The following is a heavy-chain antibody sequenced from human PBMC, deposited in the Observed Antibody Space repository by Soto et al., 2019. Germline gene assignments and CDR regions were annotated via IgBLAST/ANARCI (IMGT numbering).Heavy chain of an antibody. V-gene: IGHV3-33*01. D-gene: IGHD2-21*01. Sequence: QVQLVEFGGGVVQPGRSLRLSCAASGFPFSVHAMHWVRQAPGKGLEWVAVIWSDGSNKYYGDSVKGRFTISRDNSRNTVWLQMDSLRDEDTAVYYCARDQGDVIYSNNYFDPWGQGALVTVSS. J-gene: IGHJ5*02. CDR1: GFPFSVHA. CDR3: ARDQGDVIYSNNYFDP. CDR2: IWSDGSNK.